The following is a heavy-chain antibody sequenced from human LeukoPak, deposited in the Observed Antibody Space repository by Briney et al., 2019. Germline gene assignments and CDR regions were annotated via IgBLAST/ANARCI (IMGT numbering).Heavy chain of an antibody. V-gene: IGHV4-39*01. CDR1: GGSISSSSYS. Sequence: SETLSLTCTVSGGSISSSSYSWGWIRQPPGKGLEWIGSIYYSGSTYYNPSLKSRVTISVDTSKNQFSLKLSSVTAADTAVYYCARVPSRPPRGGSYLYYFDYWGQGTLVTVSS. D-gene: IGHD2-15*01. CDR3: ARVPSRPPRGGSYLYYFDY. J-gene: IGHJ4*02. CDR2: IYYSGST.